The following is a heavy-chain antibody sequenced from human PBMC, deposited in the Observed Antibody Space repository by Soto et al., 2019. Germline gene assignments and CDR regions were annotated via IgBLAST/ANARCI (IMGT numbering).Heavy chain of an antibody. Sequence: GASVKVSCKASGGTFSSYAISWVRQAPGQGLEWMGGIIPIFGTANYAQKFQGRVTITADESTSTAYMELSSLRSEDTAVYYCASYMNYDSNGYYPSYFDYWGQGTLVTVSS. D-gene: IGHD3-22*01. V-gene: IGHV1-69*13. CDR3: ASYMNYDSNGYYPSYFDY. CDR2: IIPIFGTA. CDR1: GGTFSSYA. J-gene: IGHJ4*02.